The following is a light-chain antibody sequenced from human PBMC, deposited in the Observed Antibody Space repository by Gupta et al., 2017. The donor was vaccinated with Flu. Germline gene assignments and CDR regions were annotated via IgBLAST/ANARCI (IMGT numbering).Light chain of an antibody. Sequence: SGSSSNIGSNYVYWYQQLPGTAPKLLIYRNDQRPSGVSDRFSGSKSGTSASLAIIGLRSEDEAEYYCAAWDDSSWVFGGGTKVTVL. V-gene: IGLV1-47*01. J-gene: IGLJ3*02. CDR2: RND. CDR1: SSNIGSNY. CDR3: AAWDDSSWV.